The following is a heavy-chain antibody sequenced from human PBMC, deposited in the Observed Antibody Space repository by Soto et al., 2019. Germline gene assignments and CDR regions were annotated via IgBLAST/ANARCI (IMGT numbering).Heavy chain of an antibody. CDR2: INHSGST. Sequence: SETLSLTCAVYGGSFSGYYWSWIRQPPVKVLEWIGEINHSGSTNYNPSLKSRVTISVDTSKNQFSLKLSSVTAADTAVYYCARVATITIFGVVILRSGSFDPWGQGTLVTV. V-gene: IGHV4-34*01. CDR1: GGSFSGYY. J-gene: IGHJ5*02. CDR3: ARVATITIFGVVILRSGSFDP. D-gene: IGHD3-3*01.